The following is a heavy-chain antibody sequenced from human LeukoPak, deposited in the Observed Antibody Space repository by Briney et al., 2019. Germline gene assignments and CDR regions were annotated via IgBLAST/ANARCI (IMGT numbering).Heavy chain of an antibody. V-gene: IGHV1-46*01. D-gene: IGHD2-2*02. CDR2: INPSGGST. CDR1: GYIFTSYY. J-gene: IGHJ4*02. CDR3: ARGGPEYLSDY. Sequence: ASVKVSCKTSGYIFTSYYMHWVRQAPGQGLEWMGIINPSGGSTSYAQKFQGRVTMTRDTSTSTVYMELSSLRSEDTAVYYCARGGPEYLSDYWGQGTLVTVSS.